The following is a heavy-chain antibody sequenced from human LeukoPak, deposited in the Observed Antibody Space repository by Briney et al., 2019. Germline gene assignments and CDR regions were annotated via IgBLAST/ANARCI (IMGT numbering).Heavy chain of an antibody. CDR1: GDSITSGGYS. CDR3: ARVVAAAGNNWFDP. Sequence: PSETLSLTCAVSGDSITSGGYSWSWIRQTPGKVLEWIACIHDSGSTHNNPSLQSRLSISIDTSKNQFSLKLNSVTAADTAVYYCARVVAAAGNNWFDPWGQGTLVTVSS. D-gene: IGHD6-25*01. V-gene: IGHV4-30-4*07. CDR2: IHDSGST. J-gene: IGHJ5*02.